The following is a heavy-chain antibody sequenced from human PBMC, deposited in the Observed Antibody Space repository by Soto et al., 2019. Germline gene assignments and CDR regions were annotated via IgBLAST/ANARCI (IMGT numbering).Heavy chain of an antibody. D-gene: IGHD3-22*01. CDR3: AKELHYDSSGYYSVFDY. CDR2: ISYDGSNK. CDR1: GLTFSSYG. V-gene: IGHV3-30*18. Sequence: PGGSLRLSCAASGLTFSSYGMHWVRQAPGKGLEWVAVISYDGSNKYYADSVKGRFTISRDNSKNTLYLQMNSLRAEDTAVYYCAKELHYDSSGYYSVFDYWGQGTLVTVSS. J-gene: IGHJ4*02.